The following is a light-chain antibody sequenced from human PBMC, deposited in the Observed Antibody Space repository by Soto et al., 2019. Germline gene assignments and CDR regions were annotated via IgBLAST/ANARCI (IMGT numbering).Light chain of an antibody. CDR2: GAS. J-gene: IGKJ1*01. CDR1: ESVSSN. V-gene: IGKV3-15*01. Sequence: EIVMTQSPDTLSVSPGERATVSCRASESVSSNLAWYQQKPGQAPRLLIYGASTRATGIPDRFSGSGSGTEFILTISSLQSEDFAVYYCQEYNTWPWTFGQGTKVDIK. CDR3: QEYNTWPWT.